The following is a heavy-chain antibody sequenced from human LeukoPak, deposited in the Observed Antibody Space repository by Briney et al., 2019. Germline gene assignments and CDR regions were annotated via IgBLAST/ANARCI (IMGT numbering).Heavy chain of an antibody. CDR2: IIPIFGTA. J-gene: IGHJ4*02. CDR1: GGTFSSYA. D-gene: IGHD1-1*01. V-gene: IGHV1-69*05. CDR3: ARGPELERFDY. Sequence: SVKVSCKASGGTFSSYAINWGRQAPGQVLEWMGGIIPIFGTANYAQKFQGRVTITTDESTSTAYMELSSLTSEDTAVYYCARGPELERFDYWGQGTLVTVSS.